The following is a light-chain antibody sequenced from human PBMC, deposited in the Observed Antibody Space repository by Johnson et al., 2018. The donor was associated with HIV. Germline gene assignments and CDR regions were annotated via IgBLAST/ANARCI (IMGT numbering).Light chain of an antibody. Sequence: QSVLTQPPSVSAAPGQKVTISCSGSSSNIGNNYVSWYQQLPGTAPKLLIYENNKRPSGIPDRFSGSKSGTSATLGITGLQTGDEADYYCGTGDSSLSAGRYVFGTGTKVTVL. J-gene: IGLJ1*01. CDR2: ENN. CDR1: SSNIGNNY. CDR3: GTGDSSLSAGRYV. V-gene: IGLV1-51*02.